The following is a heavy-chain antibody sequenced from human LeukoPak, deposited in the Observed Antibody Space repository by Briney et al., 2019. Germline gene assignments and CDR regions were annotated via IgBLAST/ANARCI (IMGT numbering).Heavy chain of an antibody. D-gene: IGHD2-2*03. V-gene: IGHV5-51*01. CDR1: GYSFTSYW. Sequence: GESLKISCKGSGYSFTSYWIGWVRQMPGKGLEWMGIIYPGDSDTRYSPSFQGQVAISADKSISTAYLRWSSLKASDTAMYYCERHDGYCSSTSCYWGYWGQGSLLTVSS. CDR2: IYPGDSDT. J-gene: IGHJ4*02. CDR3: ERHDGYCSSTSCYWGY.